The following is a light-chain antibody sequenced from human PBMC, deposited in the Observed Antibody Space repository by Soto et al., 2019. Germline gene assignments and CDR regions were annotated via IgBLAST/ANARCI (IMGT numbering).Light chain of an antibody. Sequence: QSVLTQPPSVSAAPGQKVTISCSGSSSNIGNNYVSWYQQLPGTAPKLLIYDNTERPSGIPDRFSGSKSGTSATLGITGLQTGDEADYYCGTWDSSLSAGLFGGGTKLTVL. V-gene: IGLV1-51*01. CDR3: GTWDSSLSAGL. CDR2: DNT. J-gene: IGLJ2*01. CDR1: SSNIGNNY.